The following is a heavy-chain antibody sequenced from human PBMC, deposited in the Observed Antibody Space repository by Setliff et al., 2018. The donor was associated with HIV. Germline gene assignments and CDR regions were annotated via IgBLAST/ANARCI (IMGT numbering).Heavy chain of an antibody. CDR3: ACLVYCSGGSCYGNDF. CDR2: ISGSGGST. CDR1: GFTFSSYA. V-gene: IGHV3-23*01. J-gene: IGHJ4*02. Sequence: AGGSLRLSCAASGFTFSSYAMSWVRQAPGKGLEWVSTISGSGGSTYYADSVKGRFTISRDNSKNTLYLQMNSLRAEDTAVYYCACLVYCSGGSCYGNDFWGQGTLVTV. D-gene: IGHD2-15*01.